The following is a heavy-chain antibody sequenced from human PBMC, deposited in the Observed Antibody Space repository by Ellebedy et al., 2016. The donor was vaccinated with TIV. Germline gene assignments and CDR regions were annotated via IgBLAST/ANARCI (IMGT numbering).Heavy chain of an antibody. J-gene: IGHJ4*02. Sequence: ASVKVSCXTSGYTFTSYAMHWVRQAPGQGLEWMGIINPSGGSTSYAQKFQGRVTMTRDTSTSTVYMELSSLRSEDTAVYYCARDGDGYNYYDYWGQGTLVTVSS. CDR3: ARDGDGYNYYDY. D-gene: IGHD5-24*01. CDR1: GYTFTSYA. V-gene: IGHV1-46*01. CDR2: INPSGGST.